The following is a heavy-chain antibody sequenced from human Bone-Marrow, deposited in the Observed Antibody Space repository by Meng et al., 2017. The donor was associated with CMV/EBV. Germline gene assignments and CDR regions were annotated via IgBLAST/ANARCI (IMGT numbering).Heavy chain of an antibody. Sequence: ASVKVSCKASGYTFTSYGISWVRQAPGQGLEWMGWISAYNGNTNYAQKLQGRVTMTRDTSISTAYMELSRLRSDDTAVYYCAREGEGGLPAANTFDIWGQGTMVTVSS. CDR2: ISAYNGNT. CDR1: GYTFTSYG. V-gene: IGHV1-18*01. J-gene: IGHJ3*02. D-gene: IGHD2-2*01. CDR3: AREGEGGLPAANTFDI.